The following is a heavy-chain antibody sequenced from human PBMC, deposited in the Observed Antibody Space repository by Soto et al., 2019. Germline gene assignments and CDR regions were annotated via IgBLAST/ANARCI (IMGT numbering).Heavy chain of an antibody. Sequence: QVQLVQSGAEVKKPGSSVKVSCRASGGTFSSYAVSWVRQAPGQGLDWMGGVIPLLNTPNYVQKFQGRVTITADASATKAYMELGRLSSEDTAVYYFARESSSPNGYYYGLDVWGQVTTVTLS. CDR3: ARESSSPNGYYYGLDV. D-gene: IGHD6-6*01. CDR1: GGTFSSYA. CDR2: VIPLLNTP. J-gene: IGHJ6*02. V-gene: IGHV1-69*01.